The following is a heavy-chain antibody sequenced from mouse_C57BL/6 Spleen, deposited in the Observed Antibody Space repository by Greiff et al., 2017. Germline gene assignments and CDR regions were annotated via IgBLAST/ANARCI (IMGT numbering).Heavy chain of an antibody. Sequence: EVQRVESGGGLVQPGGSLSLSCAASGFTFTDYYMSWVRQPPGKALEWLGFIRNKANGYTTEYSASVKGRFTISRDNSQSILYLQMNALRAEDSATYYCARSMVTTTAFAYWGQGTLVTVSA. CDR2: IRNKANGYTT. D-gene: IGHD2-2*01. V-gene: IGHV7-3*01. CDR3: ARSMVTTTAFAY. J-gene: IGHJ3*01. CDR1: GFTFTDYY.